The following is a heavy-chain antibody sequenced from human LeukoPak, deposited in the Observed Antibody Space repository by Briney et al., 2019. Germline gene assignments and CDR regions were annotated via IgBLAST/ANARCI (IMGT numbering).Heavy chain of an antibody. CDR1: GYSISSGYY. V-gene: IGHV4-38-2*01. CDR2: IYHSGST. D-gene: IGHD2-2*02. Sequence: SETLSLTCAVSGYSISSGYYWGWLRQPPGKGLEWIGCIYHSGSTYYNPSLKSRVTISVDTSKNQFSLKLSSVTAADTAVYYCARHSCSSTSCYTFDYWGQGTLVTVSS. J-gene: IGHJ4*02. CDR3: ARHSCSSTSCYTFDY.